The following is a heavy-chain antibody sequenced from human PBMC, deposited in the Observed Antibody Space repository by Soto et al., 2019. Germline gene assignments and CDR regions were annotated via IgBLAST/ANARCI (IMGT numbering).Heavy chain of an antibody. CDR2: ISYDGSNK. Sequence: GGSLRLSCAASGLTFSSYGMHWVRQAPGKGLEWVAVISYDGSNKYYADSVKGRFTISRDNSKNTLYLQMNSLRAEDTAVYYCAKDWDIVVVTAIRYGMDVWGQGTTVTVSS. J-gene: IGHJ6*02. CDR3: AKDWDIVVVTAIRYGMDV. V-gene: IGHV3-30*18. D-gene: IGHD2-21*02. CDR1: GLTFSSYG.